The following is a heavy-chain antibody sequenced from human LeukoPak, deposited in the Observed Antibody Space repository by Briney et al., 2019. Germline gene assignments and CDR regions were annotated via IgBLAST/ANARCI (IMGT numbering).Heavy chain of an antibody. V-gene: IGHV4-34*01. CDR3: AESGPGTMAFDI. D-gene: IGHD6-13*01. J-gene: IGHJ3*02. CDR2: INHSGST. Sequence: PSETLSLTCAVYGGSFSGYYWSWIRQPPGKGLEWIGEINHSGSTNYNPSLKSRVTISVDKSKNQFSLKLSSVTAADTAVYYCAESGPGTMAFDIWGQGTMVTVSS. CDR1: GGSFSGYY.